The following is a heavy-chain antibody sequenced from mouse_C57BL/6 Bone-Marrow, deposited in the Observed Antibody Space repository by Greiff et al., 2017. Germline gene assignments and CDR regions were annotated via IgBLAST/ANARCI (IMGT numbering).Heavy chain of an antibody. CDR1: GYTFTSYW. CDR3: AVPIYYDFYWYFDV. J-gene: IGHJ1*03. V-gene: IGHV1-69*01. D-gene: IGHD2-4*01. CDR2: LDPSDSYT. Sequence: QVQLQQPGAELVMPGASVKLSCKASGYTFTSYWMHWVKQRPGPGLAWIGELDPSDSYTNYNHKFKGKSTLTIDKASSTAYIQLSSLTSEDSAVYYCAVPIYYDFYWYFDVWGTGTTVTVSS.